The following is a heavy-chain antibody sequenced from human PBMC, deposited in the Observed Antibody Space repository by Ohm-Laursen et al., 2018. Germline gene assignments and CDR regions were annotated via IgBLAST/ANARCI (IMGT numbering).Heavy chain of an antibody. Sequence: SQTLSLTCTVSGGSVSSGSYYWSWIRQPPGKGLEWIGYIYYSGSTNYNPSLKSRVTISVDTSKNQFSLKLSSVTAADTAVYYCARAIVVVISHDYWGQGTLVTVSS. CDR2: IYYSGST. CDR1: GGSVSSGSYY. D-gene: IGHD3-22*01. CDR3: ARAIVVVISHDY. V-gene: IGHV4-61*01. J-gene: IGHJ4*02.